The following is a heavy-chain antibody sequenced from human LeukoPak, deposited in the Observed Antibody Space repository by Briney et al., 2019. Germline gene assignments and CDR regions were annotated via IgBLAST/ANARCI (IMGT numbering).Heavy chain of an antibody. CDR3: AGNCVYGYSDL. V-gene: IGHV4-39*03. CDR2: VFYGGST. CDR1: GGSISSGIYY. Sequence: SETLSLTCAVSGGSISSGIYYWGWIRQPPGKGLEWIGSVFYGGSTYYNPSLKTRVTISVDTSKNQFSLQLSSLTAADTAVYYVAGNCVYGYSDLGAGGPLST. J-gene: IGHJ2*01. D-gene: IGHD5/OR15-5a*01.